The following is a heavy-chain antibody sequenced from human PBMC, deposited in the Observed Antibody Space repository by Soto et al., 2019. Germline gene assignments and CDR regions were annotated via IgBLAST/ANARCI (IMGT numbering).Heavy chain of an antibody. CDR2: ISLYSDGT. D-gene: IGHD2-2*01. J-gene: IGHJ5*02. CDR1: GYTFSNYG. V-gene: IGHV1-18*01. CDR3: ARVVPGAEAWFDP. Sequence: ASVKVSCKTSGYTFSNYGITWVRQAPGQPLEWLGWISLYSDGTNYAQKFQGRVSMTTDTSTTTAYMELRSLRSDDTAVYYCARVVPGAEAWFDPWGQGTLVTVSS.